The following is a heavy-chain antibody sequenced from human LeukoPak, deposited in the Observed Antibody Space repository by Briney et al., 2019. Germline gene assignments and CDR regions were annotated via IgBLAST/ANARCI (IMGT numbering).Heavy chain of an antibody. V-gene: IGHV3-30-3*01. Sequence: GRSLRLSCAASGFTFSSYAMHWVRQAPGKGLEWVAVISYDGSNKYYADSVKGRFTISRDNSKNTLYLQMNSLRAEDTAVYYCARSQGSGTDAFDIWGQGTMVTVSS. CDR3: ARSQGSGTDAFDI. CDR1: GFTFSSYA. D-gene: IGHD6-13*01. J-gene: IGHJ3*02. CDR2: ISYDGSNK.